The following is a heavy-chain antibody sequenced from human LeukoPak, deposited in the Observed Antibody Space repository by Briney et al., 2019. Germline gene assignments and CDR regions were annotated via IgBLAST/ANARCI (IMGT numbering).Heavy chain of an antibody. V-gene: IGHV3-23*01. CDR3: AMGGYDSSGYYAYNFDY. CDR1: GFTFSSYG. CDR2: ISGSGGST. D-gene: IGHD3-22*01. Sequence: GGTLRLSCAASGFTFSSYGMSWVRQAPGKGLEWVSAISGSGGSTYYADSVKGRFTISRDNSKNTLYLQMNSLRAEDTAVYYCAMGGYDSSGYYAYNFDYWGQGTLVTVSS. J-gene: IGHJ4*02.